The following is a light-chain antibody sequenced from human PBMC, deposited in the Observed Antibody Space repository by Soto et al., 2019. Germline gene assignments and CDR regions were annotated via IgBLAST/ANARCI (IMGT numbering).Light chain of an antibody. CDR2: GTT. J-gene: IGLJ3*02. Sequence: QSVLTQPPSVSGAPGQTVTISCTGSSSNIGAGFDVHWYQHVPGTAPKLLIYGTTDRPSGVPDRFSGSKSGTSASLAITGLQPDDEADYYGQSYDTSLSASGVFGGGTKLTVL. V-gene: IGLV1-40*01. CDR3: QSYDTSLSASGV. CDR1: SSNIGAGFD.